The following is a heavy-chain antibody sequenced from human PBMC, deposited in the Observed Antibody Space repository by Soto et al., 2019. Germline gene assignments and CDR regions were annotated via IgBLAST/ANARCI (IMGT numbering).Heavy chain of an antibody. Sequence: GGSLRLSCAASGFTFSGYTMNWVRQAPGKGLEWVSSISGISSYIYYADSVKGRFTVSRDNAENSLYLQMNSLRPEDTAVYYCARDIGNYYGMDVWGQGTTVTVSS. D-gene: IGHD1-26*01. CDR2: ISGISSYI. V-gene: IGHV3-21*01. J-gene: IGHJ6*02. CDR1: GFTFSGYT. CDR3: ARDIGNYYGMDV.